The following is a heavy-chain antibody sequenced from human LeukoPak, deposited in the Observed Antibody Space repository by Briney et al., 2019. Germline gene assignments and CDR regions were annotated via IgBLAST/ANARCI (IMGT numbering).Heavy chain of an antibody. D-gene: IGHD3-10*01. J-gene: IGHJ4*02. CDR1: GYTFTSYG. Sequence: ASVKVSCKASGYTFTSYGISWVRQAPGQGLEWMGWINPNSGGTNYAQKFQGRVTMTRDTSISTAYMELSRLRSDDTAVYYCARSPTSYYGSGSLTFDYWGQGTLVTVSS. CDR2: INPNSGGT. V-gene: IGHV1-2*02. CDR3: ARSPTSYYGSGSLTFDY.